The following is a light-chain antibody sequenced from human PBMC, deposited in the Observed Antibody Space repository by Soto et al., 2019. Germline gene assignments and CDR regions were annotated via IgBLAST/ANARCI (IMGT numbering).Light chain of an antibody. CDR2: DAS. CDR3: QQRGNWPFT. J-gene: IGKJ4*01. Sequence: EIVLTQSPATLSLSPGERATLSCRASQSVGSFLAWYQQKPGQTPRLLIYDASNRATGIPARFSGSGSGTDFTLTISSLEPEEFAVYFCQQRGNWPFTCGGGTNVEIK. V-gene: IGKV3-11*01. CDR1: QSVGSF.